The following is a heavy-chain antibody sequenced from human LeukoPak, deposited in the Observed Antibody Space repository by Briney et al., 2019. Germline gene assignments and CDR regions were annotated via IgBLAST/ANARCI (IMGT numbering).Heavy chain of an antibody. CDR3: VPGGGSSYVPYYFDY. CDR2: ISGSGGST. D-gene: IGHD5-18*01. V-gene: IGHV3-23*01. CDR1: GFTFSNYA. Sequence: PGGSLRLSCATSGFTFSNYAMSWVRQAPGKGLEWVSGISGSGGSTYYADSAKGRFTISRDNSKNTLYLQMNSLRAEDTAVYYCVPGGGSSYVPYYFDYWGQGTLVTVSS. J-gene: IGHJ4*02.